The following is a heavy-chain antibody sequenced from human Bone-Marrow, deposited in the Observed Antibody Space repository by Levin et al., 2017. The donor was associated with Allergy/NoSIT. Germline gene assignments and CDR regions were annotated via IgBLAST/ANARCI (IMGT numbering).Heavy chain of an antibody. CDR2: ISGSGDYT. D-gene: IGHD2-2*01. J-gene: IGHJ4*02. CDR1: GFTFSSYA. V-gene: IGHV3-23*01. Sequence: GGSLRLSCAASGFTFSSYAMSWVRQAPGKGLEWVSGISGSGDYTYHADSVKGRFTISRDNSKKTLFLQMNSLRAEDTAIYYCAKKQGTAEDLSNLDYWGQGTLVTVSS. CDR3: AKKQGTAEDLSNLDY.